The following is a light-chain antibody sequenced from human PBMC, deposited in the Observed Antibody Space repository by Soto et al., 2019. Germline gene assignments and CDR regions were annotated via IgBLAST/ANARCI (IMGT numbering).Light chain of an antibody. V-gene: IGLV2-23*01. CDR1: SSDVGSYNL. J-gene: IGLJ1*01. Sequence: QSALTQPASVSGSPGQSITISCTGTSSDVGSYNLVSWYQQHPGKAPKLMIYEGSKRPSGVSNRFSGSKSGNTASLTISGLQAEGEADYYCCSYAGSSTLYVFGTGTKLTVL. CDR2: EGS. CDR3: CSYAGSSTLYV.